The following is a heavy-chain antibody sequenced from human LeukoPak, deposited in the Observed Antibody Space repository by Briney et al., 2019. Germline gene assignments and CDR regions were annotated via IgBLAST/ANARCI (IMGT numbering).Heavy chain of an antibody. CDR2: INPNSGGT. J-gene: IGHJ4*02. CDR3: ARGQEMGSGWYLGY. CDR1: GYTFTGYY. D-gene: IGHD6-19*01. Sequence: ASVKVSCKASGYTFTGYYMHWVRQAPGQGLEWMGWINPNSGGTNYAQKFQGWVTMTRDTSISTAYMELSRRRSDDTAVYYCARGQEMGSGWYLGYWGQGTLVTVSS. V-gene: IGHV1-2*04.